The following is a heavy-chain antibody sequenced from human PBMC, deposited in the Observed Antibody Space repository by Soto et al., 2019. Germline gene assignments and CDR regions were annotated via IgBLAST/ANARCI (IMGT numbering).Heavy chain of an antibody. Sequence: SETLSLTCTVSGGSISSYYWSWIRQPPGKGLEWIGYIYHSGSTYYNPSLKSRVTISVDRSKNQFSLKLSSVTAADTAVYYCARRSGSWQNWFDPWGQRTLVTVS. V-gene: IGHV4-59*12. CDR3: ARRSGSWQNWFDP. D-gene: IGHD6-13*01. CDR2: IYHSGST. CDR1: GGSISSYY. J-gene: IGHJ5*02.